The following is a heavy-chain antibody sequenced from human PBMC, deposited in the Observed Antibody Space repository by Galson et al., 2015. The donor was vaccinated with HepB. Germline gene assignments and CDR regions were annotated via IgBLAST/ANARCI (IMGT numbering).Heavy chain of an antibody. J-gene: IGHJ2*01. CDR1: GFTFSSYA. CDR2: ISGSGGST. V-gene: IGHV3-23*01. D-gene: IGHD3-16*01. Sequence: SLRLSCAASGFTFSSYAMSWVRQAPGKGLEWVSAISGSGGSTYYADSVKGRFTISRDNSKNTLYLQMNSLRAEDTAVYYCAKSGTQLGWYFDLWGRGTLVTVSS. CDR3: AKSGTQLGWYFDL.